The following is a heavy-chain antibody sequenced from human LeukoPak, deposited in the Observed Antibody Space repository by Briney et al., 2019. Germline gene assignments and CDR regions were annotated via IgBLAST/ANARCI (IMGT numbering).Heavy chain of an antibody. CDR2: ISSSSSYI. J-gene: IGHJ4*02. CDR1: GFTFSSYS. D-gene: IGHD3-9*01. Sequence: GGSLRLSCAASGFTFSSYSMNWVRQAPGKGLEWVSSISSSSSYIYYADSVKGRFTISRDNAKNSLYLQMNSLRAEDTAVYYCARDDYDILTGATGYFDYWGRGTLVTVSS. CDR3: ARDDYDILTGATGYFDY. V-gene: IGHV3-21*01.